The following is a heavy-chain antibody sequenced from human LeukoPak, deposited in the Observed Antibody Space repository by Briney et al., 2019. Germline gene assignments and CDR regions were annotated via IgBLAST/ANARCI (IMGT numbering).Heavy chain of an antibody. J-gene: IGHJ1*01. CDR2: ISGSGGST. V-gene: IGHV3-23*01. CDR1: GFTFSSYD. D-gene: IGHD1-26*01. Sequence: PGGSLRLSCAASGFTFSSYDMSWVRQAPGKGLEWVSAISGSGGSTYYADSVKGRFTISRDNSKNTLYLQMNSLRAEDTAVYYCAKDRTYGGSYYGDFQHWGQGTLVTVSS. CDR3: AKDRTYGGSYYGDFQH.